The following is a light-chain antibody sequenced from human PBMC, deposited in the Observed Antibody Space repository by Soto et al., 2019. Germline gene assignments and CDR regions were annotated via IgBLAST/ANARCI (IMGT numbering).Light chain of an antibody. Sequence: QPVLTQPPSAYGSPGQSVTISCSGSSSDIGGYTYVSWYQHHPGKAPKLMIYEVSKRPSGVPDRFSGSKSGNTASLTVSGLQAEDEADYYCSSFADSNSYVFGTGTKVTVL. CDR3: SSFADSNSYV. V-gene: IGLV2-8*01. CDR2: EVS. J-gene: IGLJ1*01. CDR1: SSDIGGYTY.